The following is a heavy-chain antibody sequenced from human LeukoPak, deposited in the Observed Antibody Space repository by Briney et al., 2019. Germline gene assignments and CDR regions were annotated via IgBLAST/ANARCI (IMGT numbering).Heavy chain of an antibody. CDR2: IKSKTDGGTT. V-gene: IGHV3-15*01. Sequence: GGSLRLSCAASGFTFSNAWMSWVRQAPGKGLEWVGRIKSKTDGGTTGYAAPVKGRFTISRDDSKNTLYLQMNSLRAEDTAVYYCAKGASGYDFDYWGQGTLVTVSS. D-gene: IGHD3-22*01. CDR1: GFTFSNAW. CDR3: AKGASGYDFDY. J-gene: IGHJ4*02.